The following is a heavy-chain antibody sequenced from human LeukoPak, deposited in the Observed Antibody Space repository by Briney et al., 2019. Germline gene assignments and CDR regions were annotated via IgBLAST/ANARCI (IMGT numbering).Heavy chain of an antibody. CDR1: GFTFSSYS. D-gene: IGHD1-26*01. J-gene: IGHJ6*03. V-gene: IGHV3-21*04. CDR3: AKDSKIVGATFRSYHYMDV. CDR2: INSSSSYI. Sequence: GGSLRLSCAASGFTFSSYSMNWVRQAPGKGLEWVSSINSSSSYIYYADSVKGRFTISRDNSKNTLYLQMNSLRAEDTAVYYCAKDSKIVGATFRSYHYMDVWGKGTAVTVSS.